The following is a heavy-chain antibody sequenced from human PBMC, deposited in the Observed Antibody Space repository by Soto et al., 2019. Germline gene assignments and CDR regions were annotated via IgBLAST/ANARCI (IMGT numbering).Heavy chain of an antibody. CDR3: ARDVIKSPGINYYGMDV. Sequence: PGGSLRLSCVASGFTLSSHPMNWVRQAPGKGLEWVSSISSSSSYMYYTDSVKGRFTISRDNAKNTVYLQMQSLRAEDAAVYYCARDVIKSPGINYYGMDVWGQGTTVTVSS. V-gene: IGHV3-21*06. CDR1: GFTLSSHP. CDR2: ISSSSSYM. J-gene: IGHJ6*02.